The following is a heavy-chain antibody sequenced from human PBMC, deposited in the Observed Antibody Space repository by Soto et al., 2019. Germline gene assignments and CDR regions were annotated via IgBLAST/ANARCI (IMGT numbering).Heavy chain of an antibody. Sequence: SETLSLTCTVSGGSISSSSYYWGWIRQPPGKGLEWIGSIYYSGSTYYNPSLKSRVTISVDTSKDQFSLKLSSVTAADTAVYYCARNWDITIFGVVIFGWFDPWGQGTLVTVSS. CDR1: GGSISSSSYY. J-gene: IGHJ5*02. CDR2: IYYSGST. CDR3: ARNWDITIFGVVIFGWFDP. V-gene: IGHV4-39*01. D-gene: IGHD3-3*01.